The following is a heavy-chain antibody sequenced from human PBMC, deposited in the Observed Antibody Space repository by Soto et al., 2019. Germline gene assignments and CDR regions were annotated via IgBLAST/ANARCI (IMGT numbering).Heavy chain of an antibody. D-gene: IGHD3-22*01. CDR3: AKDYYDSSGYPHFDY. J-gene: IGHJ4*02. CDR1: GFTFSSYG. V-gene: IGHV3-30*18. Sequence: GGSLRLSCAASGFTFSSYGMHWVRQAPGKGLEWVAVISYDGSNKYYADSVKGRFTISRDNAKNSLYLQMNSLRAEDTALYYCAKDYYDSSGYPHFDYWGQGTLVTVSS. CDR2: ISYDGSNK.